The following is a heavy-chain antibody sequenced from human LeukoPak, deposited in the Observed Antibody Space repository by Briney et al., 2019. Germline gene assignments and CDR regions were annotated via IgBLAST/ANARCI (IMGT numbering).Heavy chain of an antibody. CDR2: SSSSSSTT. CDR3: ARGGQL. V-gene: IGHV3-48*02. J-gene: IGHJ4*02. D-gene: IGHD1-1*01. CDR1: GFTFSSYS. Sequence: GGSLRLSCAASGFTFSSYSMNWVRQAPGKGLEWVSHSSSSSSTTSYADSVKGRFTISRDNVKESLYLQMNSLRDEDTAIYYCARGGQLGGQGTLVTVSS.